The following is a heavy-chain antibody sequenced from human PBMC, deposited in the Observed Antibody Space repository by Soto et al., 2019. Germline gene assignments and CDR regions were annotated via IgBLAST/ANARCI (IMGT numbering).Heavy chain of an antibody. CDR2: IYYSGST. CDR1: GGYISSYY. D-gene: IGHD4-17*01. V-gene: IGHV4-59*01. CDR3: ARSLYGDYYYYYYMDA. Sequence: PSEILSLTCTVSGGYISSYYRSWIRQPPGKGLEWIGYIYYSGSTNYNPSLKSRVTISVDTSKNQFSLKLSSVTAADTAVYYCARSLYGDYYYYYYMDAWGKETTVTVSS. J-gene: IGHJ6*03.